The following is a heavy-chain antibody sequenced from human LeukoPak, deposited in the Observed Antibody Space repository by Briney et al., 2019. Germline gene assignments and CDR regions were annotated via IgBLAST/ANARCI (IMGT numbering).Heavy chain of an antibody. CDR3: ATPIMRAMVTPGY. CDR2: ISTSGSTI. V-gene: IGHV3-11*01. D-gene: IGHD3-16*01. J-gene: IGHJ4*02. Sequence: GGSLRLSCAASGFAFSEQYMSWIRQAPGKGLEWVSYISTSGSTIYYADSVKGRFTISRDDAKNSLYLQMNSLRAEDTAVYYCATPIMRAMVTPGYWGQGTLVTVSS. CDR1: GFAFSEQY.